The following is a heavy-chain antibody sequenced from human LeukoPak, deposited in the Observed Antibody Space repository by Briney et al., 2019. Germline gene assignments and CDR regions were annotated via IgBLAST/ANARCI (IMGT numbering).Heavy chain of an antibody. CDR1: GGSISSGDYY. J-gene: IGHJ4*02. CDR2: ISDIGSI. CDR3: AGHHPRNTVDF. Sequence: PSETLSLTCTVSGGSISSGDYYWSWIRQPPGKGLEWIAYISDIGSINYNPSLKSRVTIPLDTSKNQFSLKLSSVTAADTAVYYCAGHHPRNTVDFWGQGTLVTVSS. D-gene: IGHD2/OR15-2a*01. V-gene: IGHV4-61*08.